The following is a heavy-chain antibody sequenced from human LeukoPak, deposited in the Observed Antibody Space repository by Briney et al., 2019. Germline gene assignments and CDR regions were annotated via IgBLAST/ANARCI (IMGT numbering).Heavy chain of an antibody. CDR2: IYPDDSDT. Sequence: GESLKISCKASGYTFSTYWIGWVRQMPGKGLEWMGIIYPDDSDTRYSPSFQGQVTISADKSINTAYLQWSSLKASDTAIYYCARRQGYSSRGNYYYMDVWGRGTTVTVSS. CDR1: GYTFSTYW. V-gene: IGHV5-51*01. D-gene: IGHD3-10*01. CDR3: ARRQGYSSRGNYYYMDV. J-gene: IGHJ6*03.